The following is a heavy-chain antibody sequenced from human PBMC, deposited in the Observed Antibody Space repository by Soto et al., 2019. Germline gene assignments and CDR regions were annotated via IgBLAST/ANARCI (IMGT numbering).Heavy chain of an antibody. D-gene: IGHD5-12*01. J-gene: IGHJ4*02. V-gene: IGHV1-69*08. CDR1: GGTFSSYT. CDR2: IIPILGIA. Sequence: QVQLVQSGAEVKKPGSSVKVSCKASGGTFSSYTISWVRQAPGQGLEWMGRIIPILGIANYAQKFQGRVTITAEKSTSTAYMELSSLRSEDTAVYYCAREGDSGYDYARFDYWGQGTLVTVSS. CDR3: AREGDSGYDYARFDY.